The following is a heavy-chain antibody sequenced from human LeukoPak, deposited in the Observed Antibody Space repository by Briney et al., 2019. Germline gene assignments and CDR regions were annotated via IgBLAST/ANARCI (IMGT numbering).Heavy chain of an antibody. D-gene: IGHD6-13*01. CDR2: ISSSSSYI. J-gene: IGHJ5*02. CDR3: ARGAGYSSSWYGMVRWFDP. V-gene: IGHV3-21*01. CDR1: GFTFSSYS. Sequence: GGSLRLSCAASGFTFSSYSMNWVRQAPGKGLEWVSSISSSSSYIYYADSVKGRFTISRDNAKNSLYLQMNSLRAEDTAVYYCARGAGYSSSWYGMVRWFDPWGQGTLVTVSS.